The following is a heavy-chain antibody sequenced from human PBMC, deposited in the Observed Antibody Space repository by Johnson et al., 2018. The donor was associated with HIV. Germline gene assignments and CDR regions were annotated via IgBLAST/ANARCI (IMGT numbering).Heavy chain of an antibody. J-gene: IGHJ3*01. CDR1: GFTFSSYA. D-gene: IGHD3-3*01. Sequence: VQLVESGGGVVQPGRSLRLSCAASGFTFSSYAMHWVRQAPGNGLEWVAFIRFDGSSKYYADSVKGRFTISRDNSKNTLYLQMNSLRAEYTAVYYCAKDLGWFNGFAVWGQGTMVTVSS. CDR3: AKDLGWFNGFAV. CDR2: IRFDGSSK. V-gene: IGHV3-30*02.